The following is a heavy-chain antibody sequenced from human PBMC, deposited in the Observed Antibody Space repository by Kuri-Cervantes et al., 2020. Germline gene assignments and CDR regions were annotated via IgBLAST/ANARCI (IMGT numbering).Heavy chain of an antibody. D-gene: IGHD5-12*01. CDR2: MNPNSGNT. Sequence: ASVKVSCKASGYTFTSYDINWVRQATGQGLEWMGWMNPNSGNTGYAQKFQGRVTMTRNTSISTAYMELSSLRSEDTAVYYCAGAEDIVATMATFDYWGQGTLVTVSS. CDR1: GYTFTSYD. J-gene: IGHJ4*02. CDR3: AGAEDIVATMATFDY. V-gene: IGHV1-8*01.